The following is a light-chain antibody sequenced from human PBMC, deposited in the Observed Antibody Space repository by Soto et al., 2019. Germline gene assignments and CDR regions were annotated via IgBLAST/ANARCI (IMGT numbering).Light chain of an antibody. CDR3: QRSISTPLT. Sequence: DIQMTQSPSSLSASVGDRVTITCRASQSISSYLHWYQQKPGKAPKLLIYAASSLQSGVPSRFSGSGSGTDFTLTISSLQPEDFATYYRQRSISTPLTFGGGTKVEIK. J-gene: IGKJ4*01. CDR1: QSISSY. V-gene: IGKV1-39*01. CDR2: AAS.